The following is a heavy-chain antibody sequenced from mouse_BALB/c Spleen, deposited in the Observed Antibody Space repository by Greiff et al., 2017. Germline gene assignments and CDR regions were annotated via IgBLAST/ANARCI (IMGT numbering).Heavy chain of an antibody. J-gene: IGHJ4*01. Sequence: QVQLQQSGAELVKPGASVKLSCKASGYTFTSYYMYWVKQRPGQGLEWIGGINPSNGGTNFNEKFKSKATLTVDKSSSTAYMQLSSLTSEDSAVYYCTRYHYGYYAMDYWGQGTSVTVSS. V-gene: IGHV1S81*02. CDR2: INPSNGGT. CDR3: TRYHYGYYAMDY. CDR1: GYTFTSYY. D-gene: IGHD1-2*01.